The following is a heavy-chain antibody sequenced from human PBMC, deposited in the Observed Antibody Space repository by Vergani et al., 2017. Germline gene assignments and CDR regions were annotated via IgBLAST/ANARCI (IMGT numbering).Heavy chain of an antibody. J-gene: IGHJ4*02. CDR2: IIPIFGTA. D-gene: IGHD3-22*01. V-gene: IGHV1-69*01. CDR3: ARGAHYDSSGYYYLNDY. Sequence: QLVQSGPEVKKPGTSVKVSCKASGGTFSSYAISWVRQAPGQGLEWMGGIIPIFGTANYAQKFQGRVTITADESTSTAYMELSSLRSEDTAVYYCARGAHYDSSGYYYLNDYWGQGTLVTVSS. CDR1: GGTFSSYA.